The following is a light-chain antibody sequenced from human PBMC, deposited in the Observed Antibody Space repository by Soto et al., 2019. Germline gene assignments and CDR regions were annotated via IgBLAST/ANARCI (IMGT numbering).Light chain of an antibody. CDR1: NSNIGRNT. CDR2: SND. CDR3: AAWDDTLGARV. Sequence: QSVLTQPPSASGTPGQRVTISCSGSNSNIGRNTVSWYQQVPGTAPKSLIYSNDQRPSGVPDRISGSRSGTSASLAISGLQSGDEAEYYCAAWDDTLGARVLGGGTKLTVL. J-gene: IGLJ2*01. V-gene: IGLV1-44*01.